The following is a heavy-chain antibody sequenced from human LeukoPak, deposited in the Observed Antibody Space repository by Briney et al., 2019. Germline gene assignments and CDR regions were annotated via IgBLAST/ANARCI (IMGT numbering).Heavy chain of an antibody. CDR1: GGSISSYY. CDR2: ISYSGSS. CDR3: ARLRVGGYSYGYVSGTKRLDY. J-gene: IGHJ4*02. D-gene: IGHD5-18*01. Sequence: SETLSLTCTVSGGSISSYYWSWIRQSPGKGLEWIGYISYSGSSNYNPSLKSRVSISVDTSKNQFSLKLSSVTAADTAVYYCARLRVGGYSYGYVSGTKRLDYWGQGTLVTVSS. V-gene: IGHV4-59*12.